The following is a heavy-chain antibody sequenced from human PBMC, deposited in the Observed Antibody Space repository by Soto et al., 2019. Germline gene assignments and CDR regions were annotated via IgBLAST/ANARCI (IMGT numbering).Heavy chain of an antibody. J-gene: IGHJ4*02. Sequence: QVQLVQSGAEVKKPGASVKVSCKASGYTFTSYGINWVRQAPGQGLEWMGWISAYNGNTTYAQKPQGRPTTTTDTPPSTAYIELSSLTADHTAVYFCAKTFGYSYAIDYWAQGTLVTVST. CDR3: AKTFGYSYAIDY. CDR1: GYTFTSYG. CDR2: ISAYNGNT. D-gene: IGHD5-18*01. V-gene: IGHV1-18*01.